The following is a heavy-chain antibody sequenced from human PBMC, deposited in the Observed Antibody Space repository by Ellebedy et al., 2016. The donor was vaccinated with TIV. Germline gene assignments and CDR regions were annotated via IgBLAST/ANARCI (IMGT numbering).Heavy chain of an antibody. V-gene: IGHV3-21*01. D-gene: IGHD6-13*01. J-gene: IGHJ6*02. CDR2: ITTGIYI. CDR3: ARAPKRGIAYGMDV. Sequence: PGGSLRLSCAASGFTFKSWSRNWVRQAPGKGLKWVSSITTGIYIFYADSVKGRFTISRDNAKNSLYLQMNSLRAEDTAVYYCARAPKRGIAYGMDVWGQGTTVTVSS. CDR1: GFTFKSWS.